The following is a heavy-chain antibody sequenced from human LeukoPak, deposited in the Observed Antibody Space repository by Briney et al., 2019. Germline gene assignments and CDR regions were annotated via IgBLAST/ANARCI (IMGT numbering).Heavy chain of an antibody. Sequence: SETLSLTCTVSGDSVTSSSYYWGWLRQPPGKGLEWIGSIQHTGTTFYNPSLKSRVTISVDTSKNQFSLTLNSVTAADTAVYYCARAHFIYSITRFWFDPWGQGTLVTVSS. D-gene: IGHD6-13*01. V-gene: IGHV4-39*02. CDR2: IQHTGTT. J-gene: IGHJ5*02. CDR1: GDSVTSSSYY. CDR3: ARAHFIYSITRFWFDP.